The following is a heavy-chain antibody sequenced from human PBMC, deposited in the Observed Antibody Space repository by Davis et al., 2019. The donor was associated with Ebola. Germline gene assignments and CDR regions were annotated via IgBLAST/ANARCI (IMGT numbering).Heavy chain of an antibody. J-gene: IGHJ5*02. CDR2: IYYSGST. V-gene: IGHV4-39*01. D-gene: IGHD2-21*02. CDR1: GGSFSGYY. Sequence: ESLKISCAVYGGSFSGYYWGWIRQPPGKGLEWIGSIYYSGSTYYNPSLKSRVTISVDTSKNQFSLKLSSVTAADTAVYYCARRIVVVTDVWFDPWGQGTLVTVSS. CDR3: ARRIVVVTDVWFDP.